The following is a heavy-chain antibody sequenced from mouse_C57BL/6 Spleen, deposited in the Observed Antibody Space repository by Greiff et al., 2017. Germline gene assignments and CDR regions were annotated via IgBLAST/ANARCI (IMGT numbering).Heavy chain of an antibody. V-gene: IGHV1-82*01. CDR2: IYPGDGDT. D-gene: IGHD2-5*01. Sequence: VQRVESGPELVKPGASVKISCKASGYAFSSSWMNWVKQRPGKGLEWIGRIYPGDGDTNYNGKFKGKATLTADKSSSTAYMQLSSLTSEDSAVYFCVSYYSNYGYFDYWGQGTTLTVSS. CDR1: GYAFSSSW. CDR3: VSYYSNYGYFDY. J-gene: IGHJ2*01.